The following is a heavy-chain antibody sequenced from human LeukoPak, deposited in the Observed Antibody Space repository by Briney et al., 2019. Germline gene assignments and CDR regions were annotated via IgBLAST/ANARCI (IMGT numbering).Heavy chain of an antibody. Sequence: PSETLSLTCTVSGYSISSGYYWGWIGQPPGKGLEWIGRIYHSGSTYYNPSLKSRVTISVDTSKNQFSLNLASMTAAHTATYYCARDYPSSRRSELKNRFDPWGQGILVTVSS. CDR1: GYSISSGYY. CDR2: IYHSGST. CDR3: ARDYPSSRRSELKNRFDP. J-gene: IGHJ5*02. D-gene: IGHD6-19*01. V-gene: IGHV4-38-2*02.